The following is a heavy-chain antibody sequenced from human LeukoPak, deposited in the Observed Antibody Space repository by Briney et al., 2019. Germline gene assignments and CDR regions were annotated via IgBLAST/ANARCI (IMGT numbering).Heavy chain of an antibody. V-gene: IGHV3-23*01. CDR1: GFTFSNYA. Sequence: EGPLRLSCAASGFTFSNYAMNWVRQAPGKGLEWVSAISDSGGRTFYADSVKGRFTVSRDNSKNTLYLQMNSLTVEDTAIYYCAKVGVPGPYYYGMDVWAQGTTVTVSS. J-gene: IGHJ6*02. D-gene: IGHD3-16*01. CDR3: AKVGVPGPYYYGMDV. CDR2: ISDSGGRT.